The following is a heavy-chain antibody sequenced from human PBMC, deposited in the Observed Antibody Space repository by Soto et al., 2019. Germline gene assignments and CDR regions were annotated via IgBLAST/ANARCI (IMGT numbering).Heavy chain of an antibody. CDR1: GYTFTSYY. Sequence: GXSVKVSCKASGYTFTSYYMHWVRQAPGQGLEWMGIINPSGGSTSYAQKFQGRVTMTRDTSTSTVYMELSSLRSEDTAVYYCARGEVLLWFGELGSLFDYWGQGTLVTASS. D-gene: IGHD3-10*01. J-gene: IGHJ4*02. V-gene: IGHV1-46*01. CDR2: INPSGGST. CDR3: ARGEVLLWFGELGSLFDY.